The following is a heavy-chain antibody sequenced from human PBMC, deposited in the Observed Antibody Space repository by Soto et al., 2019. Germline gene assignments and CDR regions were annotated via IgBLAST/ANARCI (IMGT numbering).Heavy chain of an antibody. CDR1: GFTFSSYA. V-gene: IGHV3-23*01. D-gene: IGHD6-19*01. J-gene: IGHJ6*02. CDR2: ISGSGGST. CDR3: PRIAVAGRGSRDYYYGMDV. Sequence: PGGSLRLSCAASGFTFSSYAMSWVRQAPGKGLEWVSAISGSGGSTYYADSVKGRFTISRDNSKNTLYLQMNSLRAEDTAVYYCPRIAVAGRGSRDYYYGMDVWGQGTTVTVSS.